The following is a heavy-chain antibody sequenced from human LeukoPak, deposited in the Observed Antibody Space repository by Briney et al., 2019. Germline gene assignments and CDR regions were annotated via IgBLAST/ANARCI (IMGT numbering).Heavy chain of an antibody. D-gene: IGHD6-19*01. CDR2: ISAYNGNT. J-gene: IGHJ4*02. V-gene: IGHV1-18*01. CDR1: GYTFTSYD. Sequence: ASVKVSCKASGYTFTSYDINWVRQATGQGLEWMGWISAYNGNTNYAQKLQGRVTMTTDTSTSTAYMELRSLGSDDTAVYYCARDSKGRGWYEDYWGQGTLVTVSS. CDR3: ARDSKGRGWYEDY.